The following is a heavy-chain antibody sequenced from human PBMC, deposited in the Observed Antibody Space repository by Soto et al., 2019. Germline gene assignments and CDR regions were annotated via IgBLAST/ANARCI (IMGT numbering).Heavy chain of an antibody. CDR3: VRDQYSGYDFGG. J-gene: IGHJ4*02. CDR2: IPSRGRP. Sequence: SETLSLTCSVSGASIAGGSYYWSWVRQPPGKGLEWIGYIPSRGRPFYNPSLTSRGTISADSSKNQLSLQLTSVTAADTAVYYCVRDQYSGYDFGGWGQGNLVT. V-gene: IGHV4-30-4*01. D-gene: IGHD5-12*01. CDR1: GASIAGGSYY.